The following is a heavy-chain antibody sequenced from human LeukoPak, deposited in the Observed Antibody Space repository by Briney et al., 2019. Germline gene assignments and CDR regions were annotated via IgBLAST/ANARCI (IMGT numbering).Heavy chain of an antibody. J-gene: IGHJ5*02. CDR2: INLNSGGT. Sequence: ASVKVSCKASGYTFTGYYMHWVRQAPGQGLEWMGWINLNSGGTNYAQKFQGRVTMTRDTSISTAYMELSRLRSDDTAVYYCARVGDSSSSNWFDPWGQGTLVTVSS. CDR1: GYTFTGYY. V-gene: IGHV1-2*02. CDR3: ARVGDSSSSNWFDP. D-gene: IGHD6-6*01.